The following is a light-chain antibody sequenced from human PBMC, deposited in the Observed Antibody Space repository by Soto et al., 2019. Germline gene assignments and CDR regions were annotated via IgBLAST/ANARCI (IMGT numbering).Light chain of an antibody. Sequence: EIVLTQSPATLSLSPGERATLSCRASQSVSSYLAWYQQKPGQAPRLLIYDASNRAPGIPARFSGSGSGTDFTLTISSLEPDDFAVYYCQQRRQWPPLTFGGGTKVEIK. J-gene: IGKJ4*01. CDR2: DAS. V-gene: IGKV3-11*01. CDR1: QSVSSY. CDR3: QQRRQWPPLT.